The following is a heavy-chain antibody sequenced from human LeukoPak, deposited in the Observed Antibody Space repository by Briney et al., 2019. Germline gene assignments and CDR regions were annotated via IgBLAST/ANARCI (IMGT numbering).Heavy chain of an antibody. J-gene: IGHJ3*02. V-gene: IGHV3-7*03. CDR2: IKQDGSEK. D-gene: IGHD1-26*01. Sequence: GGSLRLSCAASGFTFSSYWMSWVRQAPGKGLEWVANIKQDGSEKYYVDSVKGRFTISRDNAKNSLYLQMNSLRAEDTALYYCAKVYSGSYDAFDIWGQGTMVTVSS. CDR1: GFTFSSYW. CDR3: AKVYSGSYDAFDI.